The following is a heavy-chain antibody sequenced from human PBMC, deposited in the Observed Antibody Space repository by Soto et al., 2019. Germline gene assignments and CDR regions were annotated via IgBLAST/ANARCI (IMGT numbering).Heavy chain of an antibody. D-gene: IGHD3-22*01. V-gene: IGHV3-30-3*01. Sequence: GGSLRLSCAASGFTFSTYAMHWVRQAPGKGLEWVALISCDGSDRYYADSVKGRFTISRDNSDKTVYLQMNRLRTEDTAVYYCARGPNYYDNSGYFAYWGQGTLVTVSS. J-gene: IGHJ4*02. CDR1: GFTFSTYA. CDR3: ARGPNYYDNSGYFAY. CDR2: ISCDGSDR.